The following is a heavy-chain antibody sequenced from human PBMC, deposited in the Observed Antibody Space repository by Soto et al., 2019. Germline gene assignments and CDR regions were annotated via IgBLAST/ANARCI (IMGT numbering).Heavy chain of an antibody. D-gene: IGHD6-13*01. Sequence: SETLSLTCTVSGGSISSYYWSWIRQPPGKGLEWIGYIYYSGSTNYNPSLKSRVTISVDTSKNQFSLKLSSVTAADTAVYYCASSPGIAAAGTAPQFYYYYGMDVWGQGTTVTVSS. J-gene: IGHJ6*02. V-gene: IGHV4-59*01. CDR2: IYYSGST. CDR3: ASSPGIAAAGTAPQFYYYYGMDV. CDR1: GGSISSYY.